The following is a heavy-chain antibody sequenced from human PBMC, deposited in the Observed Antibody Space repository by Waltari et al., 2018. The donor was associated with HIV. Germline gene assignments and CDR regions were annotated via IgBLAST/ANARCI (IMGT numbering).Heavy chain of an antibody. CDR2: LCDKNI. Sequence: EVNLVESGGGLVQPGGSLRLSCAASGFTFSTFGMNWVRQPLGKGREWLSYLCDKNIKYADSVRGRFTVSRDNAKNLFYLQMNSLRAEDTAVYYCVRDGPNYSYDYWGQGTLVTVSS. J-gene: IGHJ4*02. D-gene: IGHD5-18*01. V-gene: IGHV3-48*04. CDR3: VRDGPNYSYDY. CDR1: GFTFSTFG.